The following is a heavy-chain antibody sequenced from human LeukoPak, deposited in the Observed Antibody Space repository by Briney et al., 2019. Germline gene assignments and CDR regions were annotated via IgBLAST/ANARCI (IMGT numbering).Heavy chain of an antibody. CDR1: GFTFSRYW. Sequence: GSLRLSCAASGFTFSRYWMSWVRQAPGKGLEWVANIKQDGSEKYYVDSVKGRFTISRGNAKNSLFLQMNSLRVEDTAVYYCAGGSRFVDYWGQGTLVTVSS. J-gene: IGHJ4*02. CDR2: IKQDGSEK. V-gene: IGHV3-7*04. CDR3: AGGSRFVDY. D-gene: IGHD3-10*01.